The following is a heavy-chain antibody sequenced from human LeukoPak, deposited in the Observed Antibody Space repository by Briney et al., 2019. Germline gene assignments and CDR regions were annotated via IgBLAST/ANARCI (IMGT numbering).Heavy chain of an antibody. D-gene: IGHD3-22*01. Sequence: GGSLRLSCAASGFTFSSYGMHWVRQAPGKGLEWVAVISYDGSNKYYADSVKGRFTISRDNSENTLYLQMNSLRAEGTAVYYCAKLRGDYYDSSGYYSPFDYWGQGTLVTVSS. CDR3: AKLRGDYYDSSGYYSPFDY. J-gene: IGHJ4*02. CDR1: GFTFSSYG. V-gene: IGHV3-30*18. CDR2: ISYDGSNK.